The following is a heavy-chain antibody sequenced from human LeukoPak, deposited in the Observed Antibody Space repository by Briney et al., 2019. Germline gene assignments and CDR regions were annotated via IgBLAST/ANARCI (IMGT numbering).Heavy chain of an antibody. CDR3: AREAYYYDSSDPPEAMDV. Sequence: GASVKITCKATGYTFTNYFIHWVRQAPGQGLEWMGVINPSGGSSNYAQKFQGRVTVTRGMSTSTVYMELSSLRSEDTAVYFCAREAYYYDSSDPPEAMDVWGKGTTVTVSS. J-gene: IGHJ6*03. CDR2: INPSGGSS. D-gene: IGHD3-22*01. V-gene: IGHV1-46*01. CDR1: GYTFTNYF.